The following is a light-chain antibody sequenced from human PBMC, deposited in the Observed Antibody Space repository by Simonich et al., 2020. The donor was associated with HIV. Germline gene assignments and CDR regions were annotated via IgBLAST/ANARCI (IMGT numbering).Light chain of an antibody. V-gene: IGLV2-14*03. CDR3: TSYTSSSTLV. J-gene: IGLJ2*01. CDR2: DVI. CDR1: SSDVGGYNS. Sequence: QSALTQPASVSGSPGQSITISCTGTSSDVGGYNSVSWYQEHPGKAPKLIIYDVIQRPSGVSNRFSGSKSGNTASLTISGLQAEDEADYYCTSYTSSSTLVFGGGTKVTVL.